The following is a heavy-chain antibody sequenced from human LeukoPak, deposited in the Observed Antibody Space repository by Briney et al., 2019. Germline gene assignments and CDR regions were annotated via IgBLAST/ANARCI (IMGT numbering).Heavy chain of an antibody. CDR2: VSSGSGTI. D-gene: IGHD4-17*01. Sequence: GGSLRLSCAASGSTFSSYNINWVRQAPGKGLEWVSYVSSGSGTIYYADSVKGRFTISRDNAKNSLFLQMNSLRAEDTAVYYCAALRGLQNWFFDLWGRGTLVTVSS. CDR1: GSTFSSYN. CDR3: AALRGLQNWFFDL. J-gene: IGHJ2*01. V-gene: IGHV3-48*01.